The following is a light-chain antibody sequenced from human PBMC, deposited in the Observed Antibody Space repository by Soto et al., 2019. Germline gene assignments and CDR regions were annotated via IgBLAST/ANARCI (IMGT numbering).Light chain of an antibody. CDR1: QTVYSSY. CDR2: GAS. Sequence: EIVLTQSPATLSLSPGERATLSCRASQTVYSSYLAWYQQKPGQAPRLLIFGASSRATGIPDRFSGSGSGTEFTLTISRLEPEDFAVYYCQQYATTPTRTFGQGTKVDIK. V-gene: IGKV3-20*01. J-gene: IGKJ1*01. CDR3: QQYATTPTRT.